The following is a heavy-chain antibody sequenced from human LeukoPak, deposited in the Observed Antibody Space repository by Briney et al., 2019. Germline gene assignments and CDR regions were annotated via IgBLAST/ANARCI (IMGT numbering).Heavy chain of an antibody. CDR1: GFTFSSYA. D-gene: IGHD2-15*01. V-gene: IGHV3-30*04. J-gene: IGHJ4*02. Sequence: GGSLRLSCAASGFTFSSYAMHWVRQAPGKGLEWVAVISYDGSNKYYADSVKGRFTISRDNSKNTLYLQMNSLRAEDTAVYYCAKETNQVVVAAIFDYWGQGTLVTVSS. CDR3: AKETNQVVVAAIFDY. CDR2: ISYDGSNK.